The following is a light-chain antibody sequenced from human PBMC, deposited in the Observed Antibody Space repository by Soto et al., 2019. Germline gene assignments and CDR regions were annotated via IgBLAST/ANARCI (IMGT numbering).Light chain of an antibody. CDR2: DTS. CDR1: QSVSSN. J-gene: IGKJ5*01. V-gene: IGKV3-15*01. CDR3: QQYGSSLIT. Sequence: EIVMTQSPATLSVSPGERATLSCRASQSVSSNLAWYQQKPGQAPRLLIYDTSARATGVPARFSGSRSGPEFTLTINSLQSEDFAVYYCQQYGSSLITFGPGKRLEIK.